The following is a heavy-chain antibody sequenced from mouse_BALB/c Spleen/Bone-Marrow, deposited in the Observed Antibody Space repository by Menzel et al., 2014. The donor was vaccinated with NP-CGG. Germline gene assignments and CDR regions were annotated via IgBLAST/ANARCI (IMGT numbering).Heavy chain of an antibody. Sequence: VMLVESGPGLVAPSQSLSITCTASGFSLTSYGVYWVRQPPGKGLEWLGVIWAGGSTNYNSALMSRLSISKDNSKSQVFLKMNSLQTDDTAMYYCARGAYYRFFDYWGQGTTLTVSS. V-gene: IGHV2-9*02. CDR2: IWAGGST. CDR3: ARGAYYRFFDY. D-gene: IGHD2-14*01. J-gene: IGHJ2*01. CDR1: GFSLTSYG.